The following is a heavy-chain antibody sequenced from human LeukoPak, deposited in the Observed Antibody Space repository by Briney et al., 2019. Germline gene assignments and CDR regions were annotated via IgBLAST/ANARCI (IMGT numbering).Heavy chain of an antibody. V-gene: IGHV4-39*01. J-gene: IGHJ4*02. CDR1: GVSISSSNSY. CDR3: ARQTGSGLFILP. CDR2: IYYSGNT. D-gene: IGHD3/OR15-3a*01. Sequence: PSETLSLTCTVSGVSISSSNSYWGWIRQPPGKGLEWIGSIYYSGNTYYNASLKSQVSLSIDTSKNQFSLRLTSVTAADTAVYYCARQTGSGLFILPGGQGTLVTVSS.